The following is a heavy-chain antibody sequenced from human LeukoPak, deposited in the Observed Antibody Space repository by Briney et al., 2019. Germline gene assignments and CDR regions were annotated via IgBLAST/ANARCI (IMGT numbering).Heavy chain of an antibody. J-gene: IGHJ1*01. CDR1: GGSFSGYY. CDR3: ARVTGYSSGWYRPGLAGFRISYFQH. Sequence: PSETLSLTCAVYGGSFSGYYWSWIRQPPGKGLEWIGEINHSGSTNYNPSLKSRVTISVDTSKNQFSLKLSSVTAADTAVYYCARVTGYSSGWYRPGLAGFRISYFQHWGQGTLVTVSS. V-gene: IGHV4-34*01. D-gene: IGHD6-19*01. CDR2: INHSGST.